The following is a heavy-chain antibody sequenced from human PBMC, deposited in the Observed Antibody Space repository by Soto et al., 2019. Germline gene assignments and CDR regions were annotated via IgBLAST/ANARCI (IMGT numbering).Heavy chain of an antibody. CDR1: GFTFSSYG. Sequence: QVPLLESGGGVVQPGRSLRLSCAASGFTFSSYGMHWVRQAPGKGLEWVAVISYDGRNKHYADSVKGRFTISSDKSKNALYMQTTSMRAEDTAVYYCTIALHDYDSCGYYNYYHYYGMDVWCQGTTVTVS. J-gene: IGHJ6*02. V-gene: IGHV3-30*03. D-gene: IGHD3-22*01. CDR2: ISYDGRNK. CDR3: TIALHDYDSCGYYNYYHYYGMDV.